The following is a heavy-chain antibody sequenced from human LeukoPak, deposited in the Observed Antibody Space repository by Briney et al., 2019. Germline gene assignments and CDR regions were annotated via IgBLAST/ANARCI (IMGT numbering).Heavy chain of an antibody. CDR2: LYSDGRT. Sequence: RTGGSLRLSCAASGFTVNSNYMNWVRQAPGKGLEWVSVLYSDGRTYYADSVKGRFTISRDTSKNTLYLQVNSLRAEDTAVYYCAKGDRDFDYWGQGTLVTVSS. CDR3: AKGDRDFDY. V-gene: IGHV3-53*01. CDR1: GFTVNSNY. J-gene: IGHJ4*02.